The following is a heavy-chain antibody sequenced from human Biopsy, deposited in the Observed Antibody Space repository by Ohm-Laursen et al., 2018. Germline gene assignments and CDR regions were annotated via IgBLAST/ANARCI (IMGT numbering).Heavy chain of an antibody. CDR3: AKSPSITMMTNWFDS. J-gene: IGHJ5*01. CDR2: MWSDGINK. Sequence: SLRLSCTASGFAFSCYGLHWVRQAPGKGLQWVAVMWSDGINKNYADSVKGRFTISRDNSKNTLYLQMNSLRAEDTAVYYCAKSPSITMMTNWFDSWGQGTLVTVSS. D-gene: IGHD3-22*01. CDR1: GFAFSCYG. V-gene: IGHV3-33*06.